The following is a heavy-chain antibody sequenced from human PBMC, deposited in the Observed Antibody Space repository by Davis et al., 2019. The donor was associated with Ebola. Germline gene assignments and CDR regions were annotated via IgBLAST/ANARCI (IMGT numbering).Heavy chain of an antibody. Sequence: PGGSLRLSCSASGFTFSSYAMHWVRQAPGKGLEYVSAISSNGGSTYYADSVKGRFTISRDNSKNTLYLQMSSLRAEDTAVYYCAGCSGGSCYYYGMDGWGQGTTVTVSS. CDR1: GFTFSSYA. V-gene: IGHV3-64D*08. J-gene: IGHJ6*02. CDR2: ISSNGGST. D-gene: IGHD2-15*01. CDR3: AGCSGGSCYYYGMDG.